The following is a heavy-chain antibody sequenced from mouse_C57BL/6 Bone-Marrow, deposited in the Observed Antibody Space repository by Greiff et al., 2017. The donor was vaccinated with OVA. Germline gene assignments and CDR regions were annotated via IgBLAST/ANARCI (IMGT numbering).Heavy chain of an antibody. CDR1: GFTFSDFY. CDR2: SRNKANDYTT. V-gene: IGHV7-1*01. Sequence: EVMLVESGGGLVQSGRSLRLSCATSGFTFSDFYMEWVRHAPGQGLEWIAASRNKANDYTTEYSASVKGRFIVSRDTSQSILYLQMNALRAEDTAIYYCARDAGDAMDYWGQGTSVTVSS. J-gene: IGHJ4*01. CDR3: ARDAGDAMDY.